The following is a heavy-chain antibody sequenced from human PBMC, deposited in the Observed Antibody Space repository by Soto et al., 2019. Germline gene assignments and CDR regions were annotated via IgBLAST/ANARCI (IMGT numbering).Heavy chain of an antibody. J-gene: IGHJ4*02. Sequence: QVHLVQSGAGVKKRGASVKVSCKGSGYAFATYGITWVRQAPGQGLEWMGWISAHNGNTNYVPKLQARVTVTRDTSKSTAYMALRSLRSDDTAVYCCERGRDGDYWGQGALVTVSS. CDR1: GYAFATYG. D-gene: IGHD6-6*01. CDR3: ERGRDGDY. CDR2: ISAHNGNT. V-gene: IGHV1-18*01.